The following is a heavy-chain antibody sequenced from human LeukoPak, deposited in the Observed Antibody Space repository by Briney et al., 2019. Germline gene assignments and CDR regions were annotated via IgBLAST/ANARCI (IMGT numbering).Heavy chain of an antibody. CDR1: GYTLTELS. Sequence: GASVKVSCKVSGYTLTELSMHWVRQAPGKGLEWMGGFDPEDGETIYAQKFQGRVTMTEDTSTDTAYMELSSLRSEDTAVYYCATDLEGSESSGRYYYYGMDVWGKGTTVTVSS. D-gene: IGHD3-10*01. V-gene: IGHV1-24*01. CDR2: FDPEDGET. CDR3: ATDLEGSESSGRYYYYGMDV. J-gene: IGHJ6*04.